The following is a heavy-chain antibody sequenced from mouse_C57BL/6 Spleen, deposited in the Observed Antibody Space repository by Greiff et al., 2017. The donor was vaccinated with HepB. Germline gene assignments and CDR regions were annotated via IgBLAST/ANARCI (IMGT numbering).Heavy chain of an antibody. Sequence: VQLQQSGPELVKPGASVKMSCKASGYTFTDYNMHWVKQSHGKSLEWIGYINPNNGGTSYNQKFKGKATLTVNKSSSTAYMELRSLTSEDSAVYYCAKYYYGSSPGYWGQGTTLTVSS. J-gene: IGHJ2*01. V-gene: IGHV1-22*01. CDR1: GYTFTDYN. D-gene: IGHD1-1*01. CDR2: INPNNGGT. CDR3: AKYYYGSSPGY.